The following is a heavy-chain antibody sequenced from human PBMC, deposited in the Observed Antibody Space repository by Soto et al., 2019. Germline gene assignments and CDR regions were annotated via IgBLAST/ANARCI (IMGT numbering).Heavy chain of an antibody. CDR2: IKSKTDGGTT. Sequence: PGGSLRLSCAASGFTFSNAWMSWVRQAPGKGLEWVGRIKSKTDGGTTDYAAPVKGRFTISRDDSKNTLYLQMNSLKTEDTAVYYCTTAGYRSSWYSESLKYGMDVWGQGTTVTVSS. D-gene: IGHD6-13*01. CDR3: TTAGYRSSWYSESLKYGMDV. J-gene: IGHJ6*02. V-gene: IGHV3-15*01. CDR1: GFTFSNAW.